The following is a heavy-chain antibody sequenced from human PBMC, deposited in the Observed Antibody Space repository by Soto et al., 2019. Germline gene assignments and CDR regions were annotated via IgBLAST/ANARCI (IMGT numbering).Heavy chain of an antibody. V-gene: IGHV1-2*02. CDR2: INPNSGGT. J-gene: IGHJ4*02. Sequence: QVPLVQSGAEVKKPGASVKVSCKASGYTFTGYYMHWVRQAPGQGLEWMGWINPNSGGTNYAQKFQGRVTMTRDTSISTAYMELSRLRSDDTAVYYCARASLYYYDSSGYDLDYWGQGTLVTVSS. CDR1: GYTFTGYY. D-gene: IGHD3-22*01. CDR3: ARASLYYYDSSGYDLDY.